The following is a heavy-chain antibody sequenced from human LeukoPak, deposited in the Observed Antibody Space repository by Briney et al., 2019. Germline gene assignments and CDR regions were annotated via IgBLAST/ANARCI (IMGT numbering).Heavy chain of an antibody. J-gene: IGHJ4*02. V-gene: IGHV1-2*02. D-gene: IGHD6-13*01. Sequence: ASVRVSCKASGYTFTGYYMHWVRQSPGQGREWMGWINPNSGGANYAQKFQGRVTMTRDTSISTAYMELSRLRSDDTAVYYCASRYSSSWYDYWGQGTLVTVSS. CDR1: GYTFTGYY. CDR3: ASRYSSSWYDY. CDR2: INPNSGGA.